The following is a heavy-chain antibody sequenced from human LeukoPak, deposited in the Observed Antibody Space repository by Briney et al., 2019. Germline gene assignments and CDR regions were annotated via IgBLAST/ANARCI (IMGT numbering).Heavy chain of an antibody. V-gene: IGHV4-39*07. CDR2: GYYFGAA. CDR3: ARDIIRGYSYGYRGHGY. J-gene: IGHJ4*02. CDR1: GGSFTTIDYY. Sequence: SETLSLTCAVSGGSFTTIDYYWAWIRQPPGKGPEWIGSGYYFGAASYNPSFQGRVTISLDTSRNQFFLKLTSVTAADTAVYYCARDIIRGYSYGYRGHGYWGQGTLVTVSS. D-gene: IGHD5-18*01.